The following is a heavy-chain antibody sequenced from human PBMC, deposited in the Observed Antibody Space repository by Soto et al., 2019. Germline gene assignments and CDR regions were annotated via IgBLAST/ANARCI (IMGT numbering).Heavy chain of an antibody. D-gene: IGHD6-13*01. Sequence: QVQLVESGGGVVQPGRSLRLSCAASGFTFSSYGMHWVRQAPGKGLEWVAVISYDGSNKYYADSVKGRFTISRDNSKNTLYLQMNSLRAEDTAVYYCAKDQSPLYSSSWTDFDYRGQGTLVTVSS. CDR2: ISYDGSNK. J-gene: IGHJ4*02. V-gene: IGHV3-30*18. CDR3: AKDQSPLYSSSWTDFDY. CDR1: GFTFSSYG.